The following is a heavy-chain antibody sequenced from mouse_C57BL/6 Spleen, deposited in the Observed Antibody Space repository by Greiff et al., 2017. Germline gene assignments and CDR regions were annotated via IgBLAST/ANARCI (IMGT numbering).Heavy chain of an antibody. CDR3: TTFYGNPPFDY. D-gene: IGHD1-1*01. V-gene: IGHV14-4*01. J-gene: IGHJ2*01. Sequence: EVMLVESGAELVRPGASVKLSCTASGFNIKDDYMHWVKQRPEQGLEWIGWIDPENGDTEYASKFQGKATITADTSSNTAYLQLSSLTSEDTAVYYCTTFYGNPPFDYWGQGTTLTVSS. CDR2: IDPENGDT. CDR1: GFNIKDDY.